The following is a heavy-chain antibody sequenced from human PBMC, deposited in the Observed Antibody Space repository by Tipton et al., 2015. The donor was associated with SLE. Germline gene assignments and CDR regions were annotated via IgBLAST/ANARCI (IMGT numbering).Heavy chain of an antibody. V-gene: IGHV4-30-4*08. J-gene: IGHJ6*02. CDR3: ARGGSHWAYYYGMDV. Sequence: TLSLTCTVSGGSISSGGYYWTWIRQPPGKGLEWIGDIDHSGVTHYNPSLKSRVTISRDTSGNQFSLNLSSVAASDTAVYFCARGGSHWAYYYGMDVWGQGTAVTVSS. CDR1: GGSISSGGYY. D-gene: IGHD7-27*01. CDR2: IDHSGVT.